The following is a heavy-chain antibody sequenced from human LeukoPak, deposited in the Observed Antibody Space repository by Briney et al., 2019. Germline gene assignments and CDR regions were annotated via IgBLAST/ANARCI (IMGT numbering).Heavy chain of an antibody. CDR1: GGTFSSYA. J-gene: IGHJ4*02. Sequence: SVKVSCKASGGTFSSYAISWVRQAPGQGLEWMGRIIPILGIANYAQKFQGRVTITADKSTSTAYMELSSLRSEDTAVYYCADSSYVLLYFDWFRDWGQGTLVTVSS. V-gene: IGHV1-69*04. D-gene: IGHD3-9*01. CDR3: ADSSYVLLYFDWFRD. CDR2: IIPILGIA.